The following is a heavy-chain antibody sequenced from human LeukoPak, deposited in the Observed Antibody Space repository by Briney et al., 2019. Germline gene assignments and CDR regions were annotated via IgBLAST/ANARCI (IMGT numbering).Heavy chain of an antibody. Sequence: PSETLSLTCAVSGGPISSSNWWSWVRQPPGKGLEWIGEINHSGSTNYNPSLKSRVTISVDTSKNRFSLKLSSVTAADTAVYYCARGRSDCSGGSCYSVYYYYYMDVWGKGTTVTVSS. V-gene: IGHV4-4*02. D-gene: IGHD2-15*01. CDR3: ARGRSDCSGGSCYSVYYYYYMDV. J-gene: IGHJ6*03. CDR1: GGPISSSNW. CDR2: INHSGST.